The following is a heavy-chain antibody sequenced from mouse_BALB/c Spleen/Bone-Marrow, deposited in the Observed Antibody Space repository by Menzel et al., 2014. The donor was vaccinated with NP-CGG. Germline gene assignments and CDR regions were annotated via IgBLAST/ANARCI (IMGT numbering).Heavy chain of an antibody. Sequence: EVKLMESGGGLVQPTGSLKLSCAASGFTFNIYAMNWVRQAPRKGLEWVARISSKSTNYTTCYADSVKDRFTISSDDSQSMLYLQMNSLKTEDTAIYYCVRQDYDYPMDYWGQGTSATVSS. CDR1: GFTFNIYA. V-gene: IGHV10-1*01. CDR3: VRQDYDYPMDY. J-gene: IGHJ4*01. D-gene: IGHD2-4*01. CDR2: ISSKSTNYTT.